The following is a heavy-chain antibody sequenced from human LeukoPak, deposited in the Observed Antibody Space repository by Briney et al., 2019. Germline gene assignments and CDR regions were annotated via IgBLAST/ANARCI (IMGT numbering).Heavy chain of an antibody. Sequence: PGGSLRLSCAASGFTFSSHYMHWVRQAPGKGLVWVSRINSDGSTASYADSVKGRFTISRDNAKNTLYLQMNSLRAEDTAVYYCARGSFYGMDVWGQGTTVTVSS. V-gene: IGHV3-74*01. CDR3: ARGSFYGMDV. J-gene: IGHJ6*02. CDR1: GFTFSSHY. CDR2: INSDGSTA.